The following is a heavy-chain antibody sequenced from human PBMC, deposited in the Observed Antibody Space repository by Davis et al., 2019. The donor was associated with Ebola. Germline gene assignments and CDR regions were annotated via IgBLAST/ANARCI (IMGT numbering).Heavy chain of an antibody. CDR3: ARRSGFS. V-gene: IGHV3-66*01. J-gene: IGHJ5*02. CDR2: IYSGGNT. D-gene: IGHD3-3*01. CDR1: GFTVSSSY. Sequence: GGSLRLSCAASGFTVSSSYMSWVRQAPGKGLEWVSVIYSGGNTFYADSLKGRFSVSRDNSKNLVYLHMNSLRAEDTAVYYCARRSGFSWGQGTLVTVSS.